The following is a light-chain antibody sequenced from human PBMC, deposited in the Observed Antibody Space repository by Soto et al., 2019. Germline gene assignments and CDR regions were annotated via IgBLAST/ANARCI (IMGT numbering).Light chain of an antibody. CDR1: QSVSNNY. CDR2: GAS. J-gene: IGKJ1*01. V-gene: IGKV3-20*01. Sequence: ESVLTQSPGTLSLSLGETATLSCRASQSVSNNYLAWYQQKPGQAPRLLIYGASNRATGIPDRFSGSGSGTDFTLTISRLEPEDFAVYYCQQYGSSGTFGQGTTVDIK. CDR3: QQYGSSGT.